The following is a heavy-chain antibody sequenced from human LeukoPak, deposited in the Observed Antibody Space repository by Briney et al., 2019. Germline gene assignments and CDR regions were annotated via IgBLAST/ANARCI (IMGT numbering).Heavy chain of an antibody. Sequence: GGSLRLSCAASGFTFSSYGMHWVRQAPGKGLEWVAVISYDGSNKYYADSVKGRFTISRDNSKNTLYLQMNSLRRDDTAVYYCARGGWLVQFFGDFWGQGTLVTVSS. CDR1: GFTFSSYG. CDR2: ISYDGSNK. CDR3: ARGGWLVQFFGDF. V-gene: IGHV3-30*03. J-gene: IGHJ4*02. D-gene: IGHD6-19*01.